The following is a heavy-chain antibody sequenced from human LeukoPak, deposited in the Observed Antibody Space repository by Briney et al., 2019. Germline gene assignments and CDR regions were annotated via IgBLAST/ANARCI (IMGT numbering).Heavy chain of an antibody. CDR3: ARQFYGSGSFSEYFQH. Sequence: SVKVSCKASGGTFSSYAISWVRQAPGQGLEWMGRIIPIFGTANYAQKFQGRVTITTDESTSTAYMELSSLRSEDTAVYYCARQFYGSGSFSEYFQHWGQGTMVTVSS. V-gene: IGHV1-69*05. CDR1: GGTFSSYA. J-gene: IGHJ1*01. D-gene: IGHD3-10*01. CDR2: IIPIFGTA.